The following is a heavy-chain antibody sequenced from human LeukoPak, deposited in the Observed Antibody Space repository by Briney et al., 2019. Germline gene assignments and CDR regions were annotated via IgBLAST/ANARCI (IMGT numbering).Heavy chain of an antibody. Sequence: ASVKVSCKASGGTFSSYAISWVRPAPGQGLEWMGRVIPILGIANYAQKFQGRVTITADKSTSTAYMELSSLRSEDTAVYYCARDRGTVVTWYGGQGTLVTVSS. CDR2: VIPILGIA. J-gene: IGHJ4*02. CDR3: ARDRGTVVTWY. V-gene: IGHV1-69*04. CDR1: GGTFSSYA. D-gene: IGHD4-23*01.